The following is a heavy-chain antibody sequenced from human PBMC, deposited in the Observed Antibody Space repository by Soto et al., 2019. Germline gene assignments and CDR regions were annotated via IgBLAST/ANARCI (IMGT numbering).Heavy chain of an antibody. CDR1: GYTFTSYA. V-gene: IGHV1-18*01. J-gene: IGHJ4*02. D-gene: IGHD2-15*01. CDR3: ARDLSGNPGY. Sequence: ASVKVSCKASGYTFTSYAMHWVRQAPGQRLEWMGWISAYNGNTNYAQKLQGRVTMTTDTSTSTAYMELRSLRSDDTAVYYCARDLSGNPGYWGQGTLVTVSS. CDR2: ISAYNGNT.